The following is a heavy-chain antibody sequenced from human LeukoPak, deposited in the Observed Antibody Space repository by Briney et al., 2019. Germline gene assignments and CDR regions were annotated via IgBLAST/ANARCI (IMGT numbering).Heavy chain of an antibody. J-gene: IGHJ4*02. Sequence: SETLSLTCAVYGGSFSGYYWCWIRQPPGKGLGWIGEIIHSGSTNYNPSLKCRVAISVDTSKIQFSLKLSSVTAADTAVYYCASYSSSGNYFDYWGQGTLVTVSS. CDR3: ASYSSSGNYFDY. V-gene: IGHV4-34*12. CDR2: IIHSGST. D-gene: IGHD6-13*01. CDR1: GGSFSGYY.